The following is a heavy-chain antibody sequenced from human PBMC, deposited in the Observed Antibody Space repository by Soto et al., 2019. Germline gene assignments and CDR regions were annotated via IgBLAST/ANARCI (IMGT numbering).Heavy chain of an antibody. J-gene: IGHJ6*02. Sequence: QVQLVQSGAEVKKPGSSVKVSCKASGGTFSSYTISWVRQAPGQGLEWMGRIIPILGIANYAQKFQGRVTITADKSTSTAYMELSSLRSEDTAVYYCAWWGFGELYYYYGMDVWGQGTTVTVSS. CDR2: IIPILGIA. CDR3: AWWGFGELYYYYGMDV. V-gene: IGHV1-69*02. CDR1: GGTFSSYT. D-gene: IGHD3-10*01.